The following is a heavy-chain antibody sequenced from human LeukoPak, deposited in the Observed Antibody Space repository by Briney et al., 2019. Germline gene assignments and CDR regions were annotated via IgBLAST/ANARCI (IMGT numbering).Heavy chain of an antibody. D-gene: IGHD3-10*01. V-gene: IGHV3-23*01. J-gene: IGHJ4*02. CDR2: ISGNGGST. Sequence: GGSLRLSCAASAFTFSSYAMSWVRQAPGKGLEWVSSISGNGGSTYYADSVEGRFTISRDNSKNTLYLQMNSLRAEDTAVYYCARDGFGELLYGFDYWGQGTLVTVSS. CDR1: AFTFSSYA. CDR3: ARDGFGELLYGFDY.